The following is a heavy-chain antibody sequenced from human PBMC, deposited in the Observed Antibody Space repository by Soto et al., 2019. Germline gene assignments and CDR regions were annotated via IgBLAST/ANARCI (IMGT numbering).Heavy chain of an antibody. V-gene: IGHV1-69*02. CDR1: GGTFSSYT. D-gene: IGHD5-12*01. CDR3: ARTQNSGYDFYFYYYYMDV. CDR2: IIPILGIA. J-gene: IGHJ6*03. Sequence: QVQLVQSGAEVKKPGSSVKVSCKASGGTFSSYTISWVRQAPGQGLEWMGRIIPILGIANYPQKFQGRVTITADKSTSTAYMELSRLRSEDTAVYYCARTQNSGYDFYFYYYYMDVWGKGTTVTVSS.